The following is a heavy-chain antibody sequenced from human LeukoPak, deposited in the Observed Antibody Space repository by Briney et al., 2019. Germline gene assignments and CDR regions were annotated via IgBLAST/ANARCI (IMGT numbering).Heavy chain of an antibody. D-gene: IGHD5-12*01. V-gene: IGHV1-69*02. CDR2: IIPVLGIA. J-gene: IGHJ4*02. Sequence: ASVKVSCKASGGIFNTYTISWVRQAPGQGLEWMGRIIPVLGIANYAQTFQDRVTITADRSTSTAYMELSSLRSEDTAVYYCARAEVATIPTWGQGTLVTVSS. CDR3: ARAEVATIPT. CDR1: GGIFNTYT.